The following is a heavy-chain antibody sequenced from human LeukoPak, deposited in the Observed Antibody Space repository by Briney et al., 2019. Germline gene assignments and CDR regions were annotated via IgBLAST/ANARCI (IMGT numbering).Heavy chain of an antibody. V-gene: IGHV7-4-1*02. D-gene: IGHD2-2*01. J-gene: IGHJ5*02. CDR3: VRALPVCGSTNCYGLET. CDR1: GYTLTSDG. CDR2: INTNTGNP. Sequence: GASVNVSCTASGYTLTSDGMNWVRQAPGQALEWLGWINTNTGNPTSGQGFTRRFVFSLDTSVNTAYLQLSSLHAEDTAVYFCVRALPVCGSTNCYGLETWDQGTLVTV.